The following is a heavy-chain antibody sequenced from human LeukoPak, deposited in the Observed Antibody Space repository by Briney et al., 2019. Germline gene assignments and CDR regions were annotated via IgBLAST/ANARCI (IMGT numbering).Heavy chain of an antibody. Sequence: GGSLRLSCAASGFTFRSYTMNWVRQAPGKGLEWVSSLSSNSYYIYYADSVKGRFTISRDNAKNSVYLHMNSLRAEDTAVYYCARDGSDSTGYYYALWGQGTLVTVSS. CDR1: GFTFRSYT. CDR3: ARDGSDSTGYYYAL. V-gene: IGHV3-21*01. J-gene: IGHJ4*02. CDR2: LSSNSYYI. D-gene: IGHD3-22*01.